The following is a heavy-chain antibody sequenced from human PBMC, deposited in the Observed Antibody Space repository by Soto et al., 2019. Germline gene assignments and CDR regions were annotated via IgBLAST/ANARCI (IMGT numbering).Heavy chain of an antibody. D-gene: IGHD2-8*01. CDR1: GFSFDEYA. V-gene: IGHV3-9*01. J-gene: IGHJ4*02. Sequence: EVQVAESGGGSVQPGRSLRLSCAASGFSFDEYAMHWVRQVPGKGLGWVSRINGNGGKSGNADSVWGRFTISRDNAKNYLYLQMNSLRPGDTAFYYCANGTKYCSSGVCSVFDYWGQGTLVTVSS. CDR3: ANGTKYCSSGVCSVFDY. CDR2: INGNGGKS.